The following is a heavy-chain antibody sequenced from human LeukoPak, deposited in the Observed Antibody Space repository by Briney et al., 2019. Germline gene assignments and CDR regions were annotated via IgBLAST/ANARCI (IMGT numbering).Heavy chain of an antibody. CDR2: IYYTGST. CDR3: ASLAVAGTLRDWDY. Sequence: SETLSLTCTVSGGSISGSSYYWGWIRQPPGKGLEWIGSIYYTGSTYYNPSLKSRVTISVDTSKNQFSLKLSSVTAADTAVYYCASLAVAGTLRDWDYWGQGTLVTVSS. V-gene: IGHV4-39*01. CDR1: GGSISGSSYY. J-gene: IGHJ4*02. D-gene: IGHD6-19*01.